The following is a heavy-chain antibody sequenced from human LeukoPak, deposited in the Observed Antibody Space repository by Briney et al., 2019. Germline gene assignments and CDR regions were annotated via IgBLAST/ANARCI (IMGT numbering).Heavy chain of an antibody. CDR2: IYPGDSDT. CDR1: GYSFTSYW. Sequence: GESLKISCKGSGYSFTSYWIGWVRQMPGKGLEWMGIIYPGDSDTRYSPSFQGQVTISADKSISTAYLQWSSLKASDTAMYYCARARHRTTMVRGIGDYFDYWGQGTLVTVSS. CDR3: ARARHRTTMVRGIGDYFDY. D-gene: IGHD3-10*01. J-gene: IGHJ4*02. V-gene: IGHV5-51*01.